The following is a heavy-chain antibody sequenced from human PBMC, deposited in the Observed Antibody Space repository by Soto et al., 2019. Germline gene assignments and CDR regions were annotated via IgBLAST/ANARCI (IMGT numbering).Heavy chain of an antibody. D-gene: IGHD5-18*01. V-gene: IGHV1-69*01. Sequence: QVQLVQSGAEVKKPGSSVKVSCKASGGTFSSYAISWVRQAPGQGLEWMGGIIPIFGTANYAQKFQGRVTITADESTSTAYMELSSLRSEDTAVYYCARGRSLGSYSWEYYYYYGMDVWGQGTTVTVSS. J-gene: IGHJ6*02. CDR1: GGTFSSYA. CDR3: ARGRSLGSYSWEYYYYYGMDV. CDR2: IIPIFGTA.